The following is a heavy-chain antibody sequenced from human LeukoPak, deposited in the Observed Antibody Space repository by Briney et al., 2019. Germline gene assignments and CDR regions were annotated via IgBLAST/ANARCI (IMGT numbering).Heavy chain of an antibody. CDR3: ARDIKGQYQDAFDI. J-gene: IGHJ3*02. Sequence: GGSLRLSCAASAFSVSSNYMSWVRQAPGKGLEWVSYISSSGSNIKYADSVKGRFTISRGNAKNSVYLQMNSLRAEDTAVYYCARDIKGQYQDAFDIWGQGTMVTVSS. D-gene: IGHD2-2*01. V-gene: IGHV3-11*04. CDR1: AFSVSSNY. CDR2: ISSSGSNI.